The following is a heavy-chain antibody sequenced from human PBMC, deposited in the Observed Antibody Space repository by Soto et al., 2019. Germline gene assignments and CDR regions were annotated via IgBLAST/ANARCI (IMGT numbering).Heavy chain of an antibody. Sequence: QVQLQESGPGLVKPSETLSLTCTVSGGSISSYYWSWIRQSPGKGLEWIGYIYYSGSTNCNPSLKSRVTISVDTSKNQFSLKLSSVTAADTAVYYCASHLIAVAGSSAFDIWGQGTMVTVSS. CDR1: GGSISSYY. J-gene: IGHJ3*02. CDR3: ASHLIAVAGSSAFDI. CDR2: IYYSGST. V-gene: IGHV4-59*08. D-gene: IGHD6-19*01.